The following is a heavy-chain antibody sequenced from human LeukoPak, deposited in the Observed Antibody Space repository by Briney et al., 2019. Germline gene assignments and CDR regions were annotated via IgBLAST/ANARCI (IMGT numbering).Heavy chain of an antibody. V-gene: IGHV1-69*13. CDR1: GGTFSSYA. D-gene: IGHD2-2*01. Sequence: TVKVSCKASGGTFSSYAISWVRQAPGQGLEWMGGIIPIFGTANYAQKFQGRVTITADESTSTAYMELSSLRSEDTAVYYCARGGYCSSTSCRPFDYWGQGTLVTVSS. J-gene: IGHJ4*02. CDR2: IIPIFGTA. CDR3: ARGGYCSSTSCRPFDY.